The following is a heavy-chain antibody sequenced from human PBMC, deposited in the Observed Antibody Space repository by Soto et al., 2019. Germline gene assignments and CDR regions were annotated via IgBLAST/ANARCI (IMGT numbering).Heavy chain of an antibody. CDR3: VKDPNAGYYYYGMDV. CDR2: ISSNGGST. Sequence: GXSLRLSCSASGFTFSSYAIHWVHQAPGKGLEYVSAISSNGGSTYYADSVKGRFTISRDNSKNTLYLQMSSLRAEDTAVYYCVKDPNAGYYYYGMDVWGQGTTVTVSS. V-gene: IGHV3-64D*08. J-gene: IGHJ6*02. CDR1: GFTFSSYA. D-gene: IGHD2-8*01.